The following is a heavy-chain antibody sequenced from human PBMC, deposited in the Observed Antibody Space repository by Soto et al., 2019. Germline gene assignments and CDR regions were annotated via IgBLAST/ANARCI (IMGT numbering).Heavy chain of an antibody. CDR2: INAGNGNR. CDR3: ARDLDVDTAMENYFDY. V-gene: IGHV1-3*01. J-gene: IGHJ4*02. Sequence: ASVKVSCKGSGYRFTRYAMHWVRQAPGQRLEWRGWINAGNGNRKYSQKFQGRVTITMDTSASTAYMELSSLRSEDTDVYYCARDLDVDTAMENYFDYWGQGTLVTVSS. CDR1: GYRFTRYA. D-gene: IGHD5-18*01.